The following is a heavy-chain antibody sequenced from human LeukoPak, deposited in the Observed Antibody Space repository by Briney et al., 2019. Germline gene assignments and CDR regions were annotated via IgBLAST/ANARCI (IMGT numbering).Heavy chain of an antibody. Sequence: ASETLSLTCTVSGGSISSYYWGWIRQPPGKGLEWIGYIYYSGSTNYNPSLKSRVTISVDTSKNQFSLQLSSVTAADTAVYYCARHVAGWNNWFDPWGQGTLVTVSS. CDR2: IYYSGST. D-gene: IGHD6-19*01. CDR3: ARHVAGWNNWFDP. CDR1: GGSISSYY. J-gene: IGHJ5*02. V-gene: IGHV4-59*08.